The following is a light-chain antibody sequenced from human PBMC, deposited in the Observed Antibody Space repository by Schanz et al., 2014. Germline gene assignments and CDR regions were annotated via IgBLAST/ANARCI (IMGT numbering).Light chain of an antibody. CDR2: TNN. V-gene: IGLV1-44*01. CDR3: SAWDDSMKRV. Sequence: QSVLTQPPSASGTPGQTVTISCSGDISNIGSNTVNWYQQLPGTAPKLLIYTNNQRPSGVPDRFSGSKSGTSASLAISGLQSDDEADYYCSAWDDSMKRVFGGGTQLTVL. J-gene: IGLJ7*01. CDR1: ISNIGSNT.